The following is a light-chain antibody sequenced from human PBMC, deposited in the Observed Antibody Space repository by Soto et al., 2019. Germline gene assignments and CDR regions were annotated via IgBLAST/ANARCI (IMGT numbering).Light chain of an antibody. CDR1: QTISND. J-gene: IGKJ4*01. CDR2: GSS. V-gene: IGKV3-15*01. CDR3: QQNNKWPPVT. Sequence: EVVMTQSPATVSVSPGEGVTLSCRASQTISNDLARYRQKPGQAPRLLIYGSSTRATGVPARFSGGGSGTEFTLTISSLESEVFAFYYCQQNNKWPPVTFGGGTKVEIK.